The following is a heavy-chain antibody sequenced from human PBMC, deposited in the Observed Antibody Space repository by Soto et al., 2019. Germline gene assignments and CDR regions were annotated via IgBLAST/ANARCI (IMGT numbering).Heavy chain of an antibody. J-gene: IGHJ6*03. CDR1: SGSISSSNW. CDR3: ARVNYYGSGSSSYYYYYYMDV. V-gene: IGHV4-4*02. CDR2: IYHSGST. D-gene: IGHD3-10*01. Sequence: SETLSLTCAVSSGSISSSNWWGWVRQPPGKGLEWIGEIYHSGSTNYNPSLKSRVTISVDKSKNQFSLKLSSVTAADTAVYYCARVNYYGSGSSSYYYYYYMDVWGKGTTVTVSS.